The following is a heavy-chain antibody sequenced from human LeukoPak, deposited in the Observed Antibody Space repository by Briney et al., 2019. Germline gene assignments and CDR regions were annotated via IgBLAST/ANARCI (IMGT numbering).Heavy chain of an antibody. D-gene: IGHD6-13*01. J-gene: IGHJ4*02. Sequence: SETLSLTCTVSGDSISRGNYYWSWIRPHPGKGLEWIGYIYYSGSTYYNPSLKSRVTMSVDTSKNQFSLKLSSVTAADTAVYYCARGVLYWGQGTLVTVSS. CDR3: ARGVLY. CDR1: GDSISRGNYY. V-gene: IGHV4-31*03. CDR2: IYYSGST.